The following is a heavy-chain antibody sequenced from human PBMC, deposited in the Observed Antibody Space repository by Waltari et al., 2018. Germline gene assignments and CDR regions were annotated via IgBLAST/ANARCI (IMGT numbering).Heavy chain of an antibody. Sequence: EVQLVQSGAEVKKPGATVKISCQVSGYTFTDYYLHWVHQAPGKGLEWMGLVDPEDGETIYAEKFQGRVTITADTSTDTAYMELSSLRSEDTAVYYCATALRYSSSWFPFQHWGQGTLVTVSS. D-gene: IGHD6-13*01. CDR2: VDPEDGET. J-gene: IGHJ1*01. V-gene: IGHV1-69-2*01. CDR3: ATALRYSSSWFPFQH. CDR1: GYTFTDYY.